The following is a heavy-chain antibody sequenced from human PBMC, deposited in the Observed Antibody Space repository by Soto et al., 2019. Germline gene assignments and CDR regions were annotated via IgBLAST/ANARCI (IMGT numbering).Heavy chain of an antibody. D-gene: IGHD2-15*01. J-gene: IGHJ6*02. CDR3: ARDSRLYCSGGSCYGVSYYYYGMDV. CDR1: GYTFTSYY. Sequence: VKVSCKASGYTFTSYYMHWVRQAPGQGLEWMGIINPSGGSTSYAQKFQGRVTMTRDTSTSTVYMELSSLRSEDTAVYYCARDSRLYCSGGSCYGVSYYYYGMDVWGQGTTVTVSS. CDR2: INPSGGST. V-gene: IGHV1-46*01.